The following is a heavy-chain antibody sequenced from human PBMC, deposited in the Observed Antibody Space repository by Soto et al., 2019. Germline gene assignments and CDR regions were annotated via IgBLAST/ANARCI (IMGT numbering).Heavy chain of an antibody. D-gene: IGHD6-19*01. Sequence: PGGSLRLSCAASGFTFSSYAMSWVRQAPGKGLEWVSAISGSGGSTYYANSVKGRFTISRDNSKNTLYLQMNSLRAEDTAVYYCAKVSGWYRDYFDYWGQGTLVTVSS. J-gene: IGHJ4*02. V-gene: IGHV3-23*01. CDR2: ISGSGGST. CDR1: GFTFSSYA. CDR3: AKVSGWYRDYFDY.